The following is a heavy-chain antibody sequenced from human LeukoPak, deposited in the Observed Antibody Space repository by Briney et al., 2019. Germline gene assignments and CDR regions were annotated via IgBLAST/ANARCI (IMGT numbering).Heavy chain of an antibody. CDR2: TYYRSKWYN. D-gene: IGHD6-19*01. V-gene: IGHV6-1*01. J-gene: IGHJ4*02. CDR3: ARGIAVTGLDY. Sequence: SQTLSLTCAISGDSVSSNSAAWYWIRQSPSRGLEWLGRTYYRSKWYNDYPLSVKSRITINPDTSKNQFSLQLNSVTPEDTAVYYCARGIAVTGLDYWGQGTLVTVSS. CDR1: GDSVSSNSAA.